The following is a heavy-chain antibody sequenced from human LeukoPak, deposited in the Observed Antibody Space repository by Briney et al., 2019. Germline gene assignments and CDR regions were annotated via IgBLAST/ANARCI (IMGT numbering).Heavy chain of an antibody. CDR2: RKQDGSEK. V-gene: IGHV3-7*01. CDR1: GFTFSSYW. Sequence: GGSLRLSCAASGFTFSSYWMNWVRQAPGKGLERVANRKQDGSEKYYVDSVKGRFTISRDNAKNSLYLQMNRLRAEDTAVYYCARDRVYCSSTSCYTGVSYYYYYMDVWGKGTTVTVSS. D-gene: IGHD2-2*02. CDR3: ARDRVYCSSTSCYTGVSYYYYYMDV. J-gene: IGHJ6*03.